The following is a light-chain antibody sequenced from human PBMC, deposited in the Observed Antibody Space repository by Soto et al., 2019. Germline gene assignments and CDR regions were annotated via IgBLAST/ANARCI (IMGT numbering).Light chain of an antibody. CDR2: GAS. CDR3: QQYNNWPPLT. V-gene: IGKV3-15*01. Sequence: EIVMTQSPATLSVSPGERATFSCRASQSVSSNLAWYQQKPGQAPRLLIYGASTRATGIPGRFSGSGSGTEFTLTISSLQSEDFAVYYCQQYNNWPPLTFGGGTKVEIK. J-gene: IGKJ4*01. CDR1: QSVSSN.